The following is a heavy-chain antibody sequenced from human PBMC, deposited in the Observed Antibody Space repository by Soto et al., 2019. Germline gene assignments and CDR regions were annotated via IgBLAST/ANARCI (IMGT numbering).Heavy chain of an antibody. CDR3: ARAHEVAWFDS. J-gene: IGHJ5*01. CDR2: ITNRGTHT. V-gene: IGHV3-21*01. D-gene: IGHD2-15*01. Sequence: GGSLRLSXTASGFTFGDYAMSWVRQAPGKGLQWVSSITNRGTHTYSADSVKGRFTISRDNDKNSLYLQMNNLRAEDTAIYFCARAHEVAWFDSWGLGTLVTVSS. CDR1: GFTFGDYA.